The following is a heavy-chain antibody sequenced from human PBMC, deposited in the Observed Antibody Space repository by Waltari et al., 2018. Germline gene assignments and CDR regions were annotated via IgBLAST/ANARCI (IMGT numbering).Heavy chain of an antibody. CDR1: GFTFSSYA. CDR2: ISYDGSNK. J-gene: IGHJ3*02. D-gene: IGHD4-17*01. V-gene: IGHV3-30-3*01. CDR3: ARGRVPTVTSAFDI. Sequence: QVQLVESGGGVVQPGRSLRLSCAASGFTFSSYAMHWVRQAPGKGLEWVAVISYDGSNKYYADSVKGRFTISRDNSKNTLYLQMNSLRSEDTAVYYCARGRVPTVTSAFDIWGQGTMVTVSS.